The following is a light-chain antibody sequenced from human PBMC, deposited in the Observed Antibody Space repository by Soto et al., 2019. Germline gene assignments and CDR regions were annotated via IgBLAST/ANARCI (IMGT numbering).Light chain of an antibody. CDR1: QSVSSSY. J-gene: IGKJ1*01. CDR2: GAS. CDR3: QQYGSSPLT. Sequence: EIVLTQSPGTLSLSPGERATLSCRASQSVSSSYLAWYQQKPGQAPRLLFSGASTRATGIPDRFSGSGSGTDFTLTIRRLEPEDCAVYYCQQYGSSPLTFGQGSKVEIK. V-gene: IGKV3-20*01.